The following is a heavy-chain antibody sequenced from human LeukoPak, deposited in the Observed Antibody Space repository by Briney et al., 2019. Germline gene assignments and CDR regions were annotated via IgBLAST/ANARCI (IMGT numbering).Heavy chain of an antibody. Sequence: SETLSLTCTVSGGSISSSSYYWGWIRQPPGKGLEWIGSIYYSGSTYYNPSLKSRVTISVDTSKNQFPLKLSSVTAADTAVYYCARDGRVAAAGPVGYWGQGTLVTVSS. J-gene: IGHJ4*02. V-gene: IGHV4-39*06. CDR3: ARDGRVAAAGPVGY. CDR2: IYYSGST. CDR1: GGSISSSSYY. D-gene: IGHD6-13*01.